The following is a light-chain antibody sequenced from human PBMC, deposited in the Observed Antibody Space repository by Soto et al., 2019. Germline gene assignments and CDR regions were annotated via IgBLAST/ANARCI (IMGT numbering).Light chain of an antibody. CDR2: GAS. V-gene: IGKV3D-20*02. CDR1: QTVRNNY. J-gene: IGKJ5*01. CDR3: QHRYNRLFT. Sequence: EIVLTQSPGTLSLSPGERATLSCRPSQTVRNNYLAWYQQKPGQAPRLLIYGASSRATGIPDRFSGSGSGTDFTLTISNLEPEDFAVYYCQHRYNRLFTFGQGTRLEIK.